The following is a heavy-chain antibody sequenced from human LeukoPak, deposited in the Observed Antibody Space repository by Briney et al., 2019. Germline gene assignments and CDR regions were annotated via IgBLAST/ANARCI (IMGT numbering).Heavy chain of an antibody. D-gene: IGHD1-1*01. CDR2: IYYSGSA. CDR3: ARAPGGERGADY. J-gene: IGHJ4*02. V-gene: IGHV4-59*01. CDR1: GFTFSNAW. Sequence: GSLRLSCAASGFTFSNAWMSWVRQAPGKGLEWIGYIYYSGSANYNPSLRSRVTISVDTSKNQFSLKLTSVTAADTAVYYCARAPGGERGADYWGQGTLVTVSS.